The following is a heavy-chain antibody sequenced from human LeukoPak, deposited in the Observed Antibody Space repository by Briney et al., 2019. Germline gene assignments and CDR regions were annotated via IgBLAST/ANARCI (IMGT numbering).Heavy chain of an antibody. V-gene: IGHV1-18*01. Sequence: ASVKVSCKASGYTFTSYGISWVRQAPGQGLEWMGWISAYNGNTNYAQKLQGRVTMTTDTSTSTAYMELRSLRSDDTAVYYCARAPEDYVWGSYREYYFGYWGQGTLVTVSS. CDR1: GYTFTSYG. CDR3: ARAPEDYVWGSYREYYFGY. CDR2: ISAYNGNT. D-gene: IGHD3-16*02. J-gene: IGHJ4*02.